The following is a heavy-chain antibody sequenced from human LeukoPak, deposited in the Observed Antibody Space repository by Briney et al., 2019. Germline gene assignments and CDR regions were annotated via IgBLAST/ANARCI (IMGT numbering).Heavy chain of an antibody. J-gene: IGHJ3*02. CDR2: ISGSGGST. D-gene: IGHD3-22*01. CDR3: RDSSGYYFSPDAFDI. V-gene: IGHV3-23*01. Sequence: GRSLRLSCAASGFTFSSYAMSWVRQAPGKGLEWVSAISGSGGSTYYADSVKGRFTISRDNSKNTLYLQMNSLRAEDTAVYYCRDSSGYYFSPDAFDIWGQGTMVTVSS. CDR1: GFTFSSYA.